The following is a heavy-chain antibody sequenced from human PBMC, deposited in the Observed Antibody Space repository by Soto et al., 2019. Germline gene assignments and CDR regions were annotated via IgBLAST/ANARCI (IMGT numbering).Heavy chain of an antibody. CDR2: ISYDGNNE. J-gene: IGHJ3*02. Sequence: QVQQLESGGGVVQPGRSLRLSCAASGFTFSAYTRHWVRQPPGKGLEWVAVISYDGNNERYTDPVKGRFTVSRDNSKSILYLQMNSLKSEDTAVYYCARDVYSGRSDGFDIWGQGTMVTVSS. V-gene: IGHV3-30-3*01. D-gene: IGHD1-26*01. CDR3: ARDVYSGRSDGFDI. CDR1: GFTFSAYT.